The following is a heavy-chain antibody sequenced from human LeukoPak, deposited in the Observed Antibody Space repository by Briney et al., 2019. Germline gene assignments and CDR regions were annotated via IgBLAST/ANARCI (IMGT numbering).Heavy chain of an antibody. CDR2: IYYSGST. Sequence: SETLSLTCTVSGGSISSSIYYWGWIRQPPGKGLEWIGSIYYSGSTYYNPSLKSRVTISVDTSKNQFSLKLSSVTAADTAVYYCARMGDSSSSDYWGQGTLVTVSS. D-gene: IGHD6-6*01. J-gene: IGHJ4*02. CDR3: ARMGDSSSSDY. V-gene: IGHV4-39*01. CDR1: GGSISSSIYY.